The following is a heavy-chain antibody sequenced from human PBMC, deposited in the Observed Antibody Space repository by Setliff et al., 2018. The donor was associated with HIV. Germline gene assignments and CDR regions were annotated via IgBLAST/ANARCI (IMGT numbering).Heavy chain of an antibody. CDR3: AHSPRRGYSYGSYYYYYYYVDV. CDR2: IYWDDDE. J-gene: IGHJ6*03. V-gene: IGHV2-5*02. D-gene: IGHD5-18*01. CDR1: GFSLTTDGVG. Sequence: SGPTLVNPTQTLTLTCTFSGFSLTTDGVGVGWLRQPPGQALEWLALIYWDDDERYSPSLQGRLTITKDTSNNQVVLRMTNMDPVDTATYYCAHSPRRGYSYGSYYYYYYYVDVWGKGTTVTVSS.